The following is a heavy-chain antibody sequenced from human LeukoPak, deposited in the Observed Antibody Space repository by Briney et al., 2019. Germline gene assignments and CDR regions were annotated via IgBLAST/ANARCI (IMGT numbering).Heavy chain of an antibody. CDR2: ISAYNGNT. CDR1: GYTFTSFG. D-gene: IGHD2-2*01. Sequence: ASVKVSCKASGYTFTSFGISWVRQAPGQGLEWMGWISAYNGNTNYAQKLQGRVTMTTDTSTSTAHMELRSLRSDDTAVYYCARAYSTNIVLLPAAMSYYYYYDMDVWGKGTTVTVSS. V-gene: IGHV1-18*01. CDR3: ARAYSTNIVLLPAAMSYYYYYDMDV. J-gene: IGHJ6*03.